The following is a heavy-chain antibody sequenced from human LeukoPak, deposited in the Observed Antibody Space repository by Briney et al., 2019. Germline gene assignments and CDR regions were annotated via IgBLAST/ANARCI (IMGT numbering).Heavy chain of an antibody. V-gene: IGHV3-23*01. CDR1: GFTFSSHW. D-gene: IGHD2-21*01. CDR2: ISGSGGST. CDR3: AKGEGLPIPDY. Sequence: GGSLRLSCAASGFTFSSHWMHWVRQAPGKGLEWVSAISGSGGSTYYADSVKGRFTISRDNSKNTLYLQMNSLRAEDTAVYYCAKGEGLPIPDYWGQGTLVTVSS. J-gene: IGHJ4*02.